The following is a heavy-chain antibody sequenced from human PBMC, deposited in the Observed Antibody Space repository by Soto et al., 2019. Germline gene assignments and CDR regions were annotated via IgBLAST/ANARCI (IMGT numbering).Heavy chain of an antibody. J-gene: IGHJ5*02. CDR2: IIPIFGTA. CDR1: GGTFSIYA. CDR3: ARPTYSSGWNNWFDP. Sequence: SVKVSCKASGGTFSIYAISWVLQAPGQGLEWMGGIIPIFGTANYAQKFQGRVTITADESTSTAYMELSSLRSEDTAVYYCARPTYSSGWNNWFDPWGQGTLVTVSS. D-gene: IGHD6-19*01. V-gene: IGHV1-69*13.